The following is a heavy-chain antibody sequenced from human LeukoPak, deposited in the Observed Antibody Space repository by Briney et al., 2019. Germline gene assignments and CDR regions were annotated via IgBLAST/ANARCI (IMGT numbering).Heavy chain of an antibody. D-gene: IGHD4-17*01. CDR2: ISESGDRT. V-gene: IGHV3-23*01. Sequence: GGSLRLSCAGSGFSFSTYAMNWVRQAPGKGPEWISVISESGDRTYYADSVKGRFATSRDNSKNTLFLQMNCLRDEDTAVYYCAKSKDDYGDSDAFDIWGQGTMVTVSS. CDR3: AKSKDDYGDSDAFDI. J-gene: IGHJ3*02. CDR1: GFSFSTYA.